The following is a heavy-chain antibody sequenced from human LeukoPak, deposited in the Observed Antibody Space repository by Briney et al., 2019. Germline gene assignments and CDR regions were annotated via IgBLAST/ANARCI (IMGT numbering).Heavy chain of an antibody. J-gene: IGHJ4*02. D-gene: IGHD3-10*01. V-gene: IGHV3-7*01. CDR2: IKQDGSEK. CDR3: ATTYYYGSGSYF. CDR1: GFTFSSNW. Sequence: QAGGSLRLSCAASGFTFSSNWMSWVRQAPGKGLEWVANIKQDGSEKYYVDSVKGRFTISRDNAKNSLYLQMNSLRAEDTAVYYCATTYYYGSGSYFWGQGTLVTVSS.